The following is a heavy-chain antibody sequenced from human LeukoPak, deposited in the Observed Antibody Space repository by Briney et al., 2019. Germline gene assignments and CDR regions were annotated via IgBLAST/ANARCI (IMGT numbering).Heavy chain of an antibody. CDR2: FFLKGST. J-gene: IGHJ4*02. CDR3: ARVARCTSCFDVDY. V-gene: IGHV4-38-2*02. Sequence: SETLSLTCTVSGYSITSAYYWGWIRQPPGKGLEWIGSFFLKGSTYYNPSLRSRVTISVDTSKNRFSLTLSSVTAADTAVYYCARVARCTSCFDVDYWGQGTLVTVSS. D-gene: IGHD2-2*01. CDR1: GYSITSAYY.